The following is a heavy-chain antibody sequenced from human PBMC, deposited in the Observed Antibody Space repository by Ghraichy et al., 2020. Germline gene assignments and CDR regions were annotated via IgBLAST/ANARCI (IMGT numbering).Heavy chain of an antibody. Sequence: SQTLSLTCTVSGGPINNYFWSWIRQTPGKGLEWIGHIHYSGSTNYNPSLKSRVTVAVDTSKNQFSLKLSSVTAADTAVYYCARLLRDRMISPRGVTVSGAFDNWGRGIQVTVSS. CDR1: GGPINNYF. J-gene: IGHJ4*02. CDR3: ARLLRDRMISPRGVTVSGAFDN. D-gene: IGHD3-16*01. CDR2: IHYSGST. V-gene: IGHV4-59*08.